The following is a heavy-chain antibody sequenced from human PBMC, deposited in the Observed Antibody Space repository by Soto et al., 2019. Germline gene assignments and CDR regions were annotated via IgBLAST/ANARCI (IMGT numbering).Heavy chain of an antibody. CDR2: IIPMFGTA. V-gene: IGHV1-69*01. CDR3: TRGWGHDSADYYYAY. D-gene: IGHD3-22*01. Sequence: QVQLVQSGAEVKKPGSSVKVSCTASGGTFSRYAISWVRQAPGQGLEWMGGIIPMFGTANYAQKFKGRVTITADDSTSTAYRELRSLRSGDTALYYCTRGWGHDSADYYYAYWGQGTLITVSS. CDR1: GGTFSRYA. J-gene: IGHJ4*02.